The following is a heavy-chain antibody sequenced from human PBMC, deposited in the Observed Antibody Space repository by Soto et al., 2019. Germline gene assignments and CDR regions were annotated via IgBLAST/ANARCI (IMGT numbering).Heavy chain of an antibody. D-gene: IGHD2-21*01. J-gene: IGHJ4*02. CDR2: INPDTGTT. V-gene: IGHV1-46*01. Sequence: HVQLVQSGAEVRKPGASVKLSCQASGYTFTHYYIHWVRQAPGQGLEWLGIINPDTGTTSYAQSFQGRVTLTTDTSASTVYLELSGLAAEDTAVYYGASCPIYGGDSYFAYWGQGTLVTVSS. CDR1: GYTFTHYY. CDR3: ASCPIYGGDSYFAY.